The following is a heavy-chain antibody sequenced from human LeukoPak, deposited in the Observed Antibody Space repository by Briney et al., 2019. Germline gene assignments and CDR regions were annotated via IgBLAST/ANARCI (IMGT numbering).Heavy chain of an antibody. D-gene: IGHD1-26*01. CDR3: ATRRVGATHFDY. V-gene: IGHV4-59*08. J-gene: IGHJ4*02. CDR2: IYYSGST. CDR1: GGSISSYY. Sequence: SETLSLTRTVSGGSISSYYWSWIRQPPGKGLEWIGYIYYSGSTNYNPSLKSRVTISVDTSKNQFSLKLSSVTAADTAVYYCATRRVGATHFDYWGQGTLVTVSS.